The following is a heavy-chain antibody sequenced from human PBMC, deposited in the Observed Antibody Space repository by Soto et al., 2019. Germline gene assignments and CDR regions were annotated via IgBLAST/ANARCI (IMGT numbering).Heavy chain of an antibody. CDR2: ISSSSSTI. Sequence: EVQLVESGGGLVQPGGSLRLSCAASGFTFSSYSMNWVRQAPGKGLEWVSYISSSSSTIYYADSVKGRFTISRDNAKNSLYLQMNSQRAEDTAVYYFARERATVDYSWGSYSAYYFDYWGQGTLVTVSS. CDR3: ARERATVDYSWGSYSAYYFDY. CDR1: GFTFSSYS. D-gene: IGHD3-16*01. V-gene: IGHV3-48*01. J-gene: IGHJ4*02.